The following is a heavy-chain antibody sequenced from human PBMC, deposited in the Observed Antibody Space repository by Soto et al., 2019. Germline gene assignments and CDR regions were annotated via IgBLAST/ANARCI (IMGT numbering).Heavy chain of an antibody. CDR2: IAPRASNI. CDR3: CRTGPVVGSGLGFYFGMDV. J-gene: IGHJ6*02. CDR1: GYSFTTYW. V-gene: IGHV5-10-1*03. D-gene: IGHD3-10*01. Sequence: EVQLVQSGAEVKKPGESLMISCKGSGYSFTTYWISWLRQMPGKGLEWMGRIAPRASNINNNPSFQPHVTMSADRTTSTAYLEGSCLKASDTATYSCCRTGPVVGSGLGFYFGMDVWGQGATVSVSS.